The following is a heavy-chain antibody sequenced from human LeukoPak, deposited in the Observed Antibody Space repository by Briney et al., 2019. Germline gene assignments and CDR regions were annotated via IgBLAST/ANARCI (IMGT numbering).Heavy chain of an antibody. Sequence: PARSLRLSCAASGFTFSSYGMHWVRQAPGKGLEWVAFIRYDGSNKYYADSVKGRFTISRDNSKNTLYLQMNSLRAEDTAVYYCAGWWELLSSAHRVHFDYWGQGTRVTVSS. CDR1: GFTFSSYG. J-gene: IGHJ4*02. CDR2: IRYDGSNK. V-gene: IGHV3-30*02. D-gene: IGHD1-26*01. CDR3: AGWWELLSSAHRVHFDY.